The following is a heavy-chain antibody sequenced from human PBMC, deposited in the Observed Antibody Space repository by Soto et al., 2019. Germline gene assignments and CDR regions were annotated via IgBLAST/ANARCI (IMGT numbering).Heavy chain of an antibody. J-gene: IGHJ6*02. CDR1: GGSISSYY. D-gene: IGHD3-10*01. CDR2: IYYSGST. V-gene: IGHV4-59*01. CDR3: ARTQNHYYGSGSYFYYYGMDV. Sequence: PSETLSLTCTVSGGSISSYYWSWIRQPPGKGLEWIGYIYYSGSTNYNPSLKSRVTISVDTSKNQFSLKLSSVTAADTAVYYCARTQNHYYGSGSYFYYYGMDVWGQGTTVTAP.